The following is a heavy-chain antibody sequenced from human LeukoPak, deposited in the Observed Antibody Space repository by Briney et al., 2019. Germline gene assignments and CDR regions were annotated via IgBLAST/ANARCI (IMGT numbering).Heavy chain of an antibody. CDR3: AHWGSSGPFDY. D-gene: IGHD6-6*01. CDR2: IKQDGSET. J-gene: IGHJ4*02. V-gene: IGHV3-7*05. Sequence: GGSLRLSCKVSVFTMTNYWMSWVRQAPGKGLEWVANIKQDGSETHYVDSVKGRFTISRDNSKNALYLRMNSLRAEDTAVYYCAHWGSSGPFDYWGQGTLVTVSS. CDR1: VFTMTNYW.